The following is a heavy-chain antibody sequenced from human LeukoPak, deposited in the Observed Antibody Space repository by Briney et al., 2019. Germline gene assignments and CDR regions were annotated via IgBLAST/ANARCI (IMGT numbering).Heavy chain of an antibody. CDR1: GGSFSGYY. CDR2: INHSGST. J-gene: IGHJ6*02. V-gene: IGHV4-34*01. CDR3: ARGVLRQQLAARQYCGMDV. D-gene: IGHD6-13*01. Sequence: SETLSLTCAVYGGSFSGYYWSWIRQPPGKGLEWIGEINHSGSTNYNPSLKSRVTISVDTSKNQFSLKLSSVTAADTAVYYCARGVLRQQLAARQYCGMDVWGQGTTVTVSS.